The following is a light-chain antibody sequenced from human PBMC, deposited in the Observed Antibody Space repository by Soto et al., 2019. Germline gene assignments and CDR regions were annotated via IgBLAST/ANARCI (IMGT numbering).Light chain of an antibody. CDR3: SSYTSTSTLIV. V-gene: IGLV2-14*01. Sequence: QSLLAQPASVSGSPGQSITISCTGTSSDVGAYNYVSWYQQLPGTAPKLMIYGVTIRPSGVSNRFSGSKSDNTASLTISGLQAEDEADYYCSSYTSTSTLIVFGTGTKVTVL. J-gene: IGLJ1*01. CDR2: GVT. CDR1: SSDVGAYNY.